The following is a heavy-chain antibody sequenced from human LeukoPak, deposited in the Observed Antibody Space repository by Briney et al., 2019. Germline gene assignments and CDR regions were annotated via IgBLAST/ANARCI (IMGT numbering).Heavy chain of an antibody. D-gene: IGHD2-2*02. CDR1: GGTFSSYA. J-gene: IGHJ5*02. Sequence: SVKVSCKASGGTFSSYAISWVRQAPGQGLEWMGGIIPIFGTANCAQKFQGRVTITADESTSTAYMELSSLRSEDTAVYYCVKRYCSSTSCYNNWFDPWGQGTLVTVSS. CDR3: VKRYCSSTSCYNNWFDP. CDR2: IIPIFGTA. V-gene: IGHV1-69*13.